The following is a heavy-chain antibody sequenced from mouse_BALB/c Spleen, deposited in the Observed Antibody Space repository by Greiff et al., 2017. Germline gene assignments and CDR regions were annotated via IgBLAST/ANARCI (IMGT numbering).Heavy chain of an antibody. CDR2: INSNGGST. V-gene: IGHV5-6-3*01. J-gene: IGHJ4*01. D-gene: IGHD1-1*01. CDR1: GFTFSSYG. Sequence: EVQRVESGGGLVQPGGSLKLSCAASGFTFSSYGMSWVRQTPDKRLELVATINSNGGSTYYPDSVKGRFTISRDNAKNTLYLQMSSLKSEDTAMYYCASGYGSSPYYAMDYWGQGTSVTVSS. CDR3: ASGYGSSPYYAMDY.